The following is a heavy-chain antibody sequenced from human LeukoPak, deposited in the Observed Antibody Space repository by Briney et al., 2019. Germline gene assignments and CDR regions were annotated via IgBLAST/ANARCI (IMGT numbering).Heavy chain of an antibody. CDR1: GFTFNNYA. D-gene: IGHD2/OR15-2a*01. Sequence: GGSLRLSCAASGFTFNNYAFHWVRHAPGKGLEWVALISYDGYKKYYADSVKGRFTISRDNSTTTVYLQMNSLRAEDTAVYYCARGFSPTFVDYWGQGTLVTVSS. V-gene: IGHV3-30*14. CDR2: ISYDGYKK. J-gene: IGHJ4*02. CDR3: ARGFSPTFVDY.